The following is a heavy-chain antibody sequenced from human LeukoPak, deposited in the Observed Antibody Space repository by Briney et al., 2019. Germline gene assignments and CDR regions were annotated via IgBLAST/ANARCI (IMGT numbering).Heavy chain of an antibody. D-gene: IGHD4-17*01. CDR3: ARGDFGETNTAFDV. Sequence: ASVKVSCKASGYTFTGYYMHWVRQAPGQGLEWMGWINPNSGGTNYAQKFQGRVTMTRDTSLSIAYMELSSLTSEDAAVYFCARGDFGETNTAFDVWGQGTLVAVSS. J-gene: IGHJ3*01. CDR2: INPNSGGT. CDR1: GYTFTGYY. V-gene: IGHV1-2*02.